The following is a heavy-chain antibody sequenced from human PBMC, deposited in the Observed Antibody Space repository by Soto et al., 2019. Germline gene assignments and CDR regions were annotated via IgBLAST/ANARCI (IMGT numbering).Heavy chain of an antibody. D-gene: IGHD5-12*01. V-gene: IGHV4-4*02. CDR2: IYHSGST. CDR1: GGSISSSNW. Sequence: QVQLQESGPGLVKPSGTLSLTCAVSGGSISSSNWWSWVRQPPGKGLEWIGEIYHSGSTNYNPSLKSRVTISVDKSKNQFSLKLSSVTAADSAVYYCARGRMLVAGYYYYGMDVWGQGTTVTVSS. CDR3: ARGRMLVAGYYYYGMDV. J-gene: IGHJ6*02.